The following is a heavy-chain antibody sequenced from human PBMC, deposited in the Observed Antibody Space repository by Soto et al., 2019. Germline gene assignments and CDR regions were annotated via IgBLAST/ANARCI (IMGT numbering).Heavy chain of an antibody. CDR1: GFTFSSYA. CDR2: ISGSGGST. CDR3: XXXXXXXXXXGVTLGVWGGFDP. Sequence: EVQLLESGGGLVQPGGSLRLSCAASGFTFSSYAMSWVRQAPGKGLEWVSAISGSGGSTYYADSVKGRFTISRDNXXXXXXXXXXXXXXXXXXXXXXXXXXXXXXXXGVTLGVWGGFDPWGQGTLVTVSS. V-gene: IGHV3-23*01. D-gene: IGHD3-16*01. J-gene: IGHJ5*02.